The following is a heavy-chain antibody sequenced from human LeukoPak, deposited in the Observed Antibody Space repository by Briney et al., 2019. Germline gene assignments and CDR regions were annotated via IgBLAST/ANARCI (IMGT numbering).Heavy chain of an antibody. CDR1: GFTFNNYA. CDR3: ARDYGALLAARLSVPFV. D-gene: IGHD6-6*01. Sequence: GGSLRLSCAASGFTFNNYAMHWVCQAPGKGLEWVAVISYDGSNKYYADSVKGRFTISRDNSKNTLYLQMNSLRAEDTAMYYCARDYGALLAARLSVPFVWGQGTLVTVSS. CDR2: ISYDGSNK. J-gene: IGHJ4*02. V-gene: IGHV3-30*04.